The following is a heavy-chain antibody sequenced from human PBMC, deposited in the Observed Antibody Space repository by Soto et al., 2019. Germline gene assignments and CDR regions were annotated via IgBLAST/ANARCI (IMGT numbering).Heavy chain of an antibody. CDR2: ISYDETNE. D-gene: IGHD7-27*01. Sequence: QVQLVESGGGLVQPGGSLRLTCVASGFPFGSHGMHWVRQSPVKWLEWVAVISYDETNEHYVDSVKGRFTISRDNYKSILYLQMNRLRPEETAVYKCAKDLRTAISDSGMDVWGQGTTVTVSS. V-gene: IGHV3-30*18. CDR1: GFPFGSHG. CDR3: AKDLRTAISDSGMDV. J-gene: IGHJ6*02.